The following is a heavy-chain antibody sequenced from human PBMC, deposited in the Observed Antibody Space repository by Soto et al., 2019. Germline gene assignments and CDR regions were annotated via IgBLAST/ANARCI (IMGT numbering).Heavy chain of an antibody. Sequence: EVQLVESGGGLVQPGGSLRLSCAASGFTVSSNYMSWVRQAPGKGLEWVSVIYSGGSTSYADSVKGRFTISRHNSKNTLYLQMNSLSAEDTAVYYCATGDIIPYFDYWGQGTLVTVSS. D-gene: IGHD2-15*01. V-gene: IGHV3-53*04. J-gene: IGHJ4*02. CDR1: GFTVSSNY. CDR3: ATGDIIPYFDY. CDR2: IYSGGST.